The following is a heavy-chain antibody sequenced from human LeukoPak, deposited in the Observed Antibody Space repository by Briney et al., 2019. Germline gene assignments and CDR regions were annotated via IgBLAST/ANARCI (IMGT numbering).Heavy chain of an antibody. J-gene: IGHJ5*02. Sequence: SETLSLTCTVSGGSISSYYWSWIRHPPGKGLEWIGYIYYSGSTNYNPSLKSRVTISVDTSKNQFSLKLSSVTAADTAVYYRARQVRGEHSGWFDPWGQGTLVTVSS. CDR1: GGSISSYY. CDR3: ARQVRGEHSGWFDP. V-gene: IGHV4-59*08. D-gene: IGHD3-10*01. CDR2: IYYSGST.